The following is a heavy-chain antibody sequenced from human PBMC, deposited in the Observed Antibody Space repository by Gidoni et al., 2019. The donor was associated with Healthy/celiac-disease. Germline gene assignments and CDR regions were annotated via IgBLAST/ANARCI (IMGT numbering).Heavy chain of an antibody. CDR1: GYSISSGYY. D-gene: IGHD6-19*01. V-gene: IGHV4-38-2*02. CDR3: ARDRPETLYSSGWYLSWYFDY. Sequence: QVQLQESGPGLVKPSETLSLPCAVSGYSISSGYYWGWIRQPPGKGLAWIGSIYHSGSTYYNPSLKSRVTISVDTSKNQFSLKLSSVTAADTAVYYCARDRPETLYSSGWYLSWYFDYWGQGTLVTVSS. J-gene: IGHJ4*02. CDR2: IYHSGST.